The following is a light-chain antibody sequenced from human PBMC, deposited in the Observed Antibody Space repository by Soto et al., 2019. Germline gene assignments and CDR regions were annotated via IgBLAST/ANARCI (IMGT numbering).Light chain of an antibody. J-gene: IGKJ1*01. V-gene: IGKV3-15*01. CDR1: QSVSSN. Sequence: EIVMTQSPATLSVSPGESATLSCRASQSVSSNLAWYQQKPGQAPRLLIYGASTRSTAIPARFSGSGSETEFTLTISSLQPDDFATYYCQHYNSYSEAFGQGTKVDIK. CDR2: GAS. CDR3: QHYNSYSEA.